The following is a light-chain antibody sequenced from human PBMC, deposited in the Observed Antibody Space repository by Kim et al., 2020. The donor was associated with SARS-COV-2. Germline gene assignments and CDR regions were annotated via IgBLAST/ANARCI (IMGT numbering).Light chain of an antibody. CDR1: RLRRYY. V-gene: IGLV3-19*01. CDR2: GKN. CDR3: NSRDSNDNVV. J-gene: IGLJ2*01. Sequence: SSELTQDPAVSVALGQTDRITCKGDRLRRYYATWYQQKPGQAPIVVIYGKNNRPSGIPDRFSGSSSGNTASLTITGTQAGDEADYYCNSRDSNDNVVFGG.